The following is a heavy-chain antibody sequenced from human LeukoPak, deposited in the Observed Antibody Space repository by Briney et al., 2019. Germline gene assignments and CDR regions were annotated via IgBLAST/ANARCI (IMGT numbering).Heavy chain of an antibody. Sequence: ASVKVSCKASGYTFTGYYMHWVRQAPGQGLEWMGWINPNSGGTNYAQKFQGRVTMTRDTSISTAYMELSRLRSDDTAVYYCARAIVLMVYVPHVAFDIWGQGTMVTVSS. CDR2: INPNSGGT. CDR3: ARAIVLMVYVPHVAFDI. V-gene: IGHV1-2*02. D-gene: IGHD2-8*01. J-gene: IGHJ3*02. CDR1: GYTFTGYY.